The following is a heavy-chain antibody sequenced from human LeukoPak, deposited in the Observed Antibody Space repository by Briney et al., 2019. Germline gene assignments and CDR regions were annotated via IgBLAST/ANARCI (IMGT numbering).Heavy chain of an antibody. D-gene: IGHD2-8*02. J-gene: IGHJ4*02. CDR1: GFTFSTYA. Sequence: PGGSLRLSCSASGFTFSTYAIHWVRQAPGKGLQYVSSIGTSGFSTYYADSVTGRFTISRDNSKNSLYLQMSNLRPEDTAVYYCVRGQEVVYTPTFDYWGQGVLVTVSS. V-gene: IGHV3-64D*09. CDR3: VRGQEVVYTPTFDY. CDR2: IGTSGFST.